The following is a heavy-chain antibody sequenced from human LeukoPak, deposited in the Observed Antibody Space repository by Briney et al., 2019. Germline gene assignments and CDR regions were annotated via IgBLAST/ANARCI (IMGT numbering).Heavy chain of an antibody. J-gene: IGHJ3*02. Sequence: GGSLRLSCTASGFTFGDYAMSWFRQAPGKGLEWVGFIRSKAYGGTTEYAASVKGRFTISRDDSKSIAYLQMNSLKTEDTAVYYCAGGGVVVVTARSYAFDIWGQGTMVTVSS. D-gene: IGHD2-21*02. CDR3: AGGGVVVVTARSYAFDI. CDR2: IRSKAYGGTT. V-gene: IGHV3-49*03. CDR1: GFTFGDYA.